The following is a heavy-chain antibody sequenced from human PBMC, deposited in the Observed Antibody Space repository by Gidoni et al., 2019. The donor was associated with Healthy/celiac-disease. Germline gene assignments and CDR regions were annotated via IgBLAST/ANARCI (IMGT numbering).Heavy chain of an antibody. V-gene: IGHV4-31*03. CDR1: GGSISSGGYY. CDR2: IYYSGGT. J-gene: IGHJ5*02. D-gene: IGHD3-10*01. Sequence: QVQLQESGPGLVKPSQTLSLTCTVSGGSISSGGYYWSWIRQHPGKGLEWIGYIYYSGGTYYNPSLKSRVTISVDTSKNQFSLKLSSVTAADTAVYYCARSPGSIVALWFGDLGWFDPWGQGTLVTVSS. CDR3: ARSPGSIVALWFGDLGWFDP.